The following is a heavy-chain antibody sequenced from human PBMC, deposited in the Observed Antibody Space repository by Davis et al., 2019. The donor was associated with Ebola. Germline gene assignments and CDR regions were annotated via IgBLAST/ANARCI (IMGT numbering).Heavy chain of an antibody. V-gene: IGHV4-59*01. Sequence: PGGSLRLSCTVSGGSISSYYWSWIRQPPGKGLEWIGYIYYSGSTNYNPSLKSRVTISVDTSKNQFSLKLSSVTAADTAVYYCARRLHDEMGYFDYWGQGTLVTVSS. CDR3: ARRLHDEMGYFDY. J-gene: IGHJ4*02. D-gene: IGHD4-11*01. CDR2: IYYSGST. CDR1: GGSISSYY.